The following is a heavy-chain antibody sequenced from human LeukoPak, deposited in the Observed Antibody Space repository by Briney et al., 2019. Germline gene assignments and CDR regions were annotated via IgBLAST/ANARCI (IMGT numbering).Heavy chain of an antibody. Sequence: GSLRLSCVASGFTFDSYWMTWVRQAPGKGLEWVANIKQDGSKKNYVDSVKGRFTISRDNAKNSLFLQMNSLRAEDTAVYYCARAMDCWGQGTLVTVSS. V-gene: IGHV3-7*03. J-gene: IGHJ4*02. CDR1: GFTFDSYW. D-gene: IGHD2-2*01. CDR2: IKQDGSKK. CDR3: ARAMDC.